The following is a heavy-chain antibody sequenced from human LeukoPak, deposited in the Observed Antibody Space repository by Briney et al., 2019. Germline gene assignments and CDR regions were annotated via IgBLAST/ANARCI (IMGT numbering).Heavy chain of an antibody. CDR3: AKSDYYDSSGHPGSFEY. CDR1: GFPFNYYA. D-gene: IGHD3-22*01. Sequence: GGSLRLSCAASGFPFNYYAMSWVRQAPGRALEWVSAVSGSGTTTYYRNSVKGRFTISRDNSKNTLYLQINSLRAEDTAVYYCAKSDYYDSSGHPGSFEYWGQGTLVTVSS. V-gene: IGHV3-23*01. J-gene: IGHJ4*02. CDR2: VSGSGTTT.